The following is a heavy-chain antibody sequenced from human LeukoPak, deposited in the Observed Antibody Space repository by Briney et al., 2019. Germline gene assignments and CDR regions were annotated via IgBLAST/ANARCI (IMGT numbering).Heavy chain of an antibody. D-gene: IGHD3-22*01. V-gene: IGHV7-4-1*02. CDR1: GYTFSTYG. J-gene: IGHJ5*02. Sequence: GASVKVSCKASGYTFSTYGINWVRQAPGQGLEWMGWINTYTGNPTYVQGFTGRFVFSLDTSVTTAYLQISSLEAEDTAVYYCARAYYNDGSGDRNWFDPWGQGTLVTVSS. CDR3: ARAYYNDGSGDRNWFDP. CDR2: INTYTGNP.